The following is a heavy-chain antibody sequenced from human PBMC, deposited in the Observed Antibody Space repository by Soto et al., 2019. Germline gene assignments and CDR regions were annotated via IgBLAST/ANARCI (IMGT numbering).Heavy chain of an antibody. CDR3: VRDVGFDFDY. D-gene: IGHD1-26*01. J-gene: IGHJ4*02. CDR1: GDSVSSNTAA. CDR2: TYYRSKWYN. V-gene: IGHV6-1*01. Sequence: RSQTLSLTCAISGDSVSSNTAAWNWIRQSPSRGLEWLGRTYYRSKWYNDYAVSVKSRITINPDTSRNQFSLRLNSVTPEDTALYYCVRDVGFDFDYWGLGTLVTVSS.